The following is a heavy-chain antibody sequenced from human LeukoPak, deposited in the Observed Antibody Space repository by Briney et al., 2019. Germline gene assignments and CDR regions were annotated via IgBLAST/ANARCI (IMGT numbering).Heavy chain of an antibody. CDR2: ISGSGGST. Sequence: GGSLRLSCAASGFTFSSYAMSWVRQAPGKGLEWVSAISGSGGSTYYADSEKGRFTVSRDNAKNSLYLQMNSLRAEDTALYYCAKATTVTHNWFDPWGQGTLVTVSS. CDR1: GFTFSSYA. CDR3: AKATTVTHNWFDP. J-gene: IGHJ5*02. V-gene: IGHV3-23*01. D-gene: IGHD4-17*01.